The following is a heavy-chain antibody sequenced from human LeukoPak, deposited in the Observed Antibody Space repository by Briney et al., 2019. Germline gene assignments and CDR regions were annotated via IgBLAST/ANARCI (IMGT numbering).Heavy chain of an antibody. V-gene: IGHV3-23*01. J-gene: IGHJ4*02. CDR1: GLSFSSYA. CDR2: ISGSGNSS. CDR3: AKDSWGYSYGLFDS. D-gene: IGHD5-18*01. Sequence: GGSLRLSCVASGLSFSSYAMSWVRQAPGKGLEWVSVISGSGNSSHYADSVKGRFTISRDNSKNTLYLQMNSLRVEETAVYYCAKDSWGYSYGLFDSWGQGTLVTVSS.